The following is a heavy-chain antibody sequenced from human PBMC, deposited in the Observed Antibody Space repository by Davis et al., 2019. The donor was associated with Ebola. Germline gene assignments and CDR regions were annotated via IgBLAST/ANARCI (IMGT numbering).Heavy chain of an antibody. J-gene: IGHJ6*02. V-gene: IGHV1-46*01. CDR2: INPSAGYT. CDR1: GYTFTSYY. CDR3: ARDGPDYYGLDV. Sequence: ASVKVSCKASGYTFTSYYMHWVRQAPGQGLEWMGIINPSAGYTNYAQKFQGRVTITRDTSTRTVYMEVRRLRSEDTGVYYCARDGPDYYGLDVWGQGTAVTVSS.